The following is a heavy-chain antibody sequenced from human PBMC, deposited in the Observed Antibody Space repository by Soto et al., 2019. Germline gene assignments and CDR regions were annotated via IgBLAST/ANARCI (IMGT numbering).Heavy chain of an antibody. D-gene: IGHD2-21*02. CDR1: SGSISSSNW. V-gene: IGHV4-4*02. CDR2: IYHSGST. Sequence: QVQLQESGPGLVKTSGTLSLTCAVSSGSISSSNWWSWVRQPPGKGLEWIGAIYHSGSTNYNPSLKSRVTISVDKSNNQFSLKLSSVTAAETALYYCARELPYYSYMDVWGKGTTVTVSS. J-gene: IGHJ6*03. CDR3: ARELPYYSYMDV.